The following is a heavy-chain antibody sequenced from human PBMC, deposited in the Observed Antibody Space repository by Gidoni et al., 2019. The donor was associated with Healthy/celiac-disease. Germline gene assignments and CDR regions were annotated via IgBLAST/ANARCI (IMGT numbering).Heavy chain of an antibody. CDR1: GGSFSGYY. CDR2: INHSGST. CDR3: ARGLPPSGYCSSTSCYRKNWYFDL. V-gene: IGHV4-34*01. J-gene: IGHJ2*01. Sequence: QVQLQQWGAGLLKPSETLSLTCAVYGGSFSGYYWSWLRQPPGKGLEWIGEINHSGSTNYNPSLKSRVTISVDTSKNQFSLKLSSVTAADTAVYYCARGLPPSGYCSSTSCYRKNWYFDLWGRGTLVTVSS. D-gene: IGHD2-2*02.